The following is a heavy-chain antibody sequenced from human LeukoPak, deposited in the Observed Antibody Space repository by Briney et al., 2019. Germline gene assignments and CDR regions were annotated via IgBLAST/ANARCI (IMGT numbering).Heavy chain of an antibody. D-gene: IGHD6-13*01. CDR1: GGSFSGYY. V-gene: IGHV4-34*01. J-gene: IGHJ4*02. CDR3: ARGRYSSSWSDY. Sequence: SETLSLTCAAYGGSFSGYYWSWIRQPPGKGLEWIGEINHSGSTNYNPSLKSRVTISVDTSKNQFSLKLSSVTAADTAVYYCARGRYSSSWSDYWGQGTLVTVSS. CDR2: INHSGST.